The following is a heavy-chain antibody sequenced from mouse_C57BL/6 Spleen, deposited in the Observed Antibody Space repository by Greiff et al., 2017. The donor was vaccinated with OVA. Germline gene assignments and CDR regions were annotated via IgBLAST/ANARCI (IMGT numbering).Heavy chain of an antibody. CDR2: IDPEDGAT. V-gene: IGHV14-2*01. CDR3: AREEVGWFAY. CDR1: GFNIKDYY. J-gene: IGHJ3*01. Sequence: EVKLQESGAELVKPGASVKLSCTASGFNIKDYYMHWVKQRTAQGLEWIGRIDPEDGATKYAPNFPGKATITADTASNTAYVQLSSLTAEDTAVYYCAREEVGWFAYWGQGTLVTVSA. D-gene: IGHD1-3*01.